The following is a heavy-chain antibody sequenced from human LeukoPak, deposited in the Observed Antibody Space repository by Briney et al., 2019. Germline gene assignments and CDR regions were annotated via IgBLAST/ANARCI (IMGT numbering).Heavy chain of an antibody. CDR2: ISGSGGST. CDR1: GFTFSSYA. J-gene: IGHJ4*02. Sequence: GGSLRLSCAASGFTFSSYAMSWVRQAPGKGLEWVSAISGSGGSTYYADSVKGRFTISRDNSKNTLYLQMNSLRVEDTAVYYCAKCGYSYGGELNYWGQGTLVTVSS. D-gene: IGHD5-18*01. V-gene: IGHV3-23*01. CDR3: AKCGYSYGGELNY.